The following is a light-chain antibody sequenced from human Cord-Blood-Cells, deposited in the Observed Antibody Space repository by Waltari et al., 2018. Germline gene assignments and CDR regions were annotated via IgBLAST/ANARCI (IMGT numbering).Light chain of an antibody. CDR2: EVS. CDR3: SSYAGSNNYV. J-gene: IGLJ1*01. V-gene: IGLV2-8*01. CDR1: SSDVGGYNY. Sequence: QSALTQPPSASGSPGQSVTISCTGTSSDVGGYNYVSWYQQHPGKAPKLMIYEVSKRPPGVPDRFSGSKSGNTASLTVSGLQAEDEADYYCSSYAGSNNYVCGTGTKVTVL.